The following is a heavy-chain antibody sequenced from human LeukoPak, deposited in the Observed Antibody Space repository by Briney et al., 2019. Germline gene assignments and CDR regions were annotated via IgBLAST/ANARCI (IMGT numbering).Heavy chain of an antibody. CDR3: ARLKARDAFDI. J-gene: IGHJ3*02. CDR2: IYYSRST. V-gene: IGHV4-59*08. Sequence: SETLSLTCSVSDGSFSNYAWNWIRQPPGRGLEWIGYIYYSRSTIYNPSLRSRVTISVDTSKNQFSLKLTSVTAADTAVYYCARLKARDAFDIWGQGTMVTVSS. CDR1: DGSFSNYA.